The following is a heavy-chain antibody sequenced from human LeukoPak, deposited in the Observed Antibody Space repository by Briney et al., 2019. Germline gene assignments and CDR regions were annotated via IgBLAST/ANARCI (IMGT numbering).Heavy chain of an antibody. Sequence: PSETLSLTCTVSGVSITSSSFYWGWIRQPPGKGLEWIGSIYYSGSTYYNPSLKSRFTISVHTSKNQFSLRLNSVTAADTAVYYCARYSSSRIDYWGQGTLVTVSS. D-gene: IGHD6-13*01. J-gene: IGHJ4*02. CDR3: ARYSSSRIDY. V-gene: IGHV4-39*07. CDR2: IYYSGST. CDR1: GVSITSSSFY.